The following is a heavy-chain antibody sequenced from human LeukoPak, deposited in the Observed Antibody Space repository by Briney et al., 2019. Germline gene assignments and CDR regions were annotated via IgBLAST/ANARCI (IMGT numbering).Heavy chain of an antibody. CDR3: ARGRELLPFDY. V-gene: IGHV4-34*01. D-gene: IGHD1-26*01. Sequence: PSETLSLTCAVYGGSFSGYYWSWIRQPPGKGLEWIGEINHSGSTNYNPSLKSRVTISVDTSKNQFSPKLSSVTAADTAVYYCARGRELLPFDYWGQGTLVTVSS. CDR1: GGSFSGYY. CDR2: INHSGST. J-gene: IGHJ4*02.